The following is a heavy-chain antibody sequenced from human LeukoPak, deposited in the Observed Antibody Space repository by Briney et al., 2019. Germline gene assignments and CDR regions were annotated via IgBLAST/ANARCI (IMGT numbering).Heavy chain of an antibody. CDR1: GGSISSYY. CDR3: ATLYSGTYSKHFDY. CDR2: IYYSGST. D-gene: IGHD1-26*01. V-gene: IGHV4-59*05. J-gene: IGHJ4*02. Sequence: PSETLSLTCSVSGGSISSYYWSWIRQPPGKGLEWIGSIYYSGSTYYNPSLKSRVTISVDTSKNQFSLKLSSVTAADTALYYCATLYSGTYSKHFDYWGQGTLVTVSS.